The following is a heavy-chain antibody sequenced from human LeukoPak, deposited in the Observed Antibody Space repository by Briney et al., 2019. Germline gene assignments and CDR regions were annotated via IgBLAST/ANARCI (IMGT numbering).Heavy chain of an antibody. J-gene: IGHJ4*02. CDR1: GFTFSTYE. V-gene: IGHV3-48*03. Sequence: PGGSLRLSCAASGFTFSTYEMNWVRQAPGKGLEWVSYISNSDDSTIKYADSVKGRFTISRDNAQNSLYLQMNSLRAEDTAVYYCARADWDTAMIDYWGQGTLVTVSS. CDR2: ISNSDDSTI. D-gene: IGHD5-18*01. CDR3: ARADWDTAMIDY.